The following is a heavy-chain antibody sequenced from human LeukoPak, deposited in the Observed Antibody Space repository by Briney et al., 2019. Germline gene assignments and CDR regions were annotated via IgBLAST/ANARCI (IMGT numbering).Heavy chain of an antibody. CDR2: IYYSGST. D-gene: IGHD5-12*01. CDR3: ARASVVYSGYDLRSDAFDI. CDR1: GGSISSSSYY. J-gene: IGHJ3*02. Sequence: SETLSLTCTVSGGSISSSSYYWGWIRQPPGKGLEWIGSIYYSGSTYYNPSLKSRVTISVDTSKNQFSLKLSSVTAADTAVYYCARASVVYSGYDLRSDAFDIWGQGTMVTVSS. V-gene: IGHV4-39*07.